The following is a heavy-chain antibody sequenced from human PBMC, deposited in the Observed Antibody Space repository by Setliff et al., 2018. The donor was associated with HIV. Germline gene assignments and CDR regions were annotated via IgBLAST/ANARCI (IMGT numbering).Heavy chain of an antibody. Sequence: GASVKVSCKASGYTFTAYYIHWVRQAPGQGLEWMGRIDPTTGDTRYTRRFQGRVTMTRDTSISSVYMELSRLTSDDTALYYCTRTKILTGYYFSPTYCFDSWGQGTLVTVSS. CDR3: TRTKILTGYYFSPTYCFDS. CDR2: IDPTTGDT. CDR1: GYTFTAYY. V-gene: IGHV1-2*06. D-gene: IGHD3-9*01. J-gene: IGHJ4*02.